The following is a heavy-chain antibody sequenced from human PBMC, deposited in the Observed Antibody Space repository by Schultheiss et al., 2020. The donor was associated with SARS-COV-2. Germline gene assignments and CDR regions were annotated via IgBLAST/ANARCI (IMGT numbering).Heavy chain of an antibody. CDR3: ARDLGSVTTR. D-gene: IGHD4-17*01. CDR1: GFTFSSYG. V-gene: IGHV3-48*04. Sequence: GGSLRLSCAASGFTFSSYGMHWVRQAPGKGLEWVSYISSSGSTIYYADSVKGRFTISRDNAKNSLYLQMNSLRAEDTAVYYCARDLGSVTTRWGQGTLVTVSS. J-gene: IGHJ4*02. CDR2: ISSSGSTI.